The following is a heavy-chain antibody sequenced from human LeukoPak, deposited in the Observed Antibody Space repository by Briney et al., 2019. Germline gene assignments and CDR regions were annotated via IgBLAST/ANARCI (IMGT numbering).Heavy chain of an antibody. Sequence: GASVKVSCKASGYTFTDYYVHWVRQAPGQGLEWMGWINPNSGGTNYAQQFQGRLTMTRDTSISTAYLELSRLRSEDTAVYYCARDHGYSGYDYFDYWGQGTLVTVSS. J-gene: IGHJ4*02. D-gene: IGHD5-12*01. CDR3: ARDHGYSGYDYFDY. CDR2: INPNSGGT. CDR1: GYTFTDYY. V-gene: IGHV1-2*02.